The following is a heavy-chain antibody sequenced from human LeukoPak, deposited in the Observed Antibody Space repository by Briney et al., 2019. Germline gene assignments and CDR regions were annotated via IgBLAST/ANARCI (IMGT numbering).Heavy chain of an antibody. V-gene: IGHV3-20*04. J-gene: IGHJ6*03. CDR3: ARVPIMYSSRPDYYYYYYMDV. D-gene: IGHD6-13*01. Sequence: RPGGSLRLSCAASGFTFDDYGLSWVRQVPGKGLEWVSGLNWNGASTGYADSVKGRFTISRDNAKNSLYLQMNSLRAEDTALYYCARVPIMYSSRPDYYYYYYMDVWGKGTTVTVSS. CDR1: GFTFDDYG. CDR2: LNWNGAST.